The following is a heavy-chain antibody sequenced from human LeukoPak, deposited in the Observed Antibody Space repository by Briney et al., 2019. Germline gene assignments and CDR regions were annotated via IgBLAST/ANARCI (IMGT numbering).Heavy chain of an antibody. Sequence: SETLSLTCAVYGGSFSGYYWSWIRQPPGKGLEWIGEINHSGSTNYNPSLKSRGTISVDTSKYQFSLKLSSVTAADTAVYYCARLLRDWYFDLWGRGTLVTVSS. CDR2: INHSGST. V-gene: IGHV4-34*01. D-gene: IGHD2-15*01. J-gene: IGHJ2*01. CDR1: GGSFSGYY. CDR3: ARLLRDWYFDL.